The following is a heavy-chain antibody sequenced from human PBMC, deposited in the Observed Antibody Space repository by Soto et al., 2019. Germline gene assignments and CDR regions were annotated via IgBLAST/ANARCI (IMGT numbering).Heavy chain of an antibody. D-gene: IGHD4-17*01. CDR3: ARIREITVAHDAFDI. CDR2: IFSNDEK. V-gene: IGHV2-26*01. Sequence: QVTLKESGPVLVKPTETLTLTCTVSGFSLSNARMGVSWIRQPPGKALEWLAHIFSNDEKSYSTSLKSRLTIXXDXTXXQVVLTMTNLDPVDTATYYCARIREITVAHDAFDIWGQGTMVTVSS. J-gene: IGHJ3*02. CDR1: GFSLSNARMG.